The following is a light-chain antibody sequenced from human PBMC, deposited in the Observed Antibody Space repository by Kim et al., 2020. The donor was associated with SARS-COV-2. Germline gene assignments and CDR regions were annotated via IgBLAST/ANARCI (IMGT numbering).Light chain of an antibody. CDR3: AAWDDSLNGYV. V-gene: IGLV1-44*01. Sequence: GQRVTIACSGSSSNDGSNTVNWYQQLPGTAPTLLIYSNNQRPSGVPDRFSGSKSGTSASLDISGLQSEDEADYYCAAWDDSLNGYVFGTGTKAPS. J-gene: IGLJ1*01. CDR2: SNN. CDR1: SSNDGSNT.